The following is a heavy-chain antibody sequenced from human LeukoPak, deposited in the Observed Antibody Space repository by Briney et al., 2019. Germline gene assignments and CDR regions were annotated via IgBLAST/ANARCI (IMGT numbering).Heavy chain of an antibody. J-gene: IGHJ4*02. CDR1: GGSISSSSYY. V-gene: IGHV4-39*07. CDR2: IYYSGST. CDR3: ARGGSGSYYTPYDH. D-gene: IGHD3-10*01. Sequence: KPSETLSLTCTVSGGSISSSSYYWGWIRQPPGKGLEWIGSIYYSGSTYYNPSLKSRVTISVDTSKNQFSLKLSSVTAADTAAYYCARGGSGSYYTPYDHWGQGILVAVSS.